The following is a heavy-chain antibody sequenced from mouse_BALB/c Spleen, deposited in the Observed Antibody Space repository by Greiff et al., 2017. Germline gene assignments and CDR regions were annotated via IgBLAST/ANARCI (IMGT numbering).Heavy chain of an antibody. Sequence: DVMLVESGGDLVKPGGSLKLSCAASGFTFSSYAMSWVRQTPEKRLEWVASISSGGSTYYPDSVKGRFTISRDNARNILYLQMSSLRSEDTAMYYCARGSSGFDYWGQGTTLTVSS. CDR2: ISSGGST. D-gene: IGHD3-1*01. CDR3: ARGSSGFDY. J-gene: IGHJ2*01. V-gene: IGHV5-6-5*01. CDR1: GFTFSSYA.